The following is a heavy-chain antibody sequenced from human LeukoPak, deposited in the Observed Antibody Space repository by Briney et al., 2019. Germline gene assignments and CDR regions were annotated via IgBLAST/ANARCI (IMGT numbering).Heavy chain of an antibody. CDR2: ITSGGDYI. Sequence: GGSLRLSCAASGFAFHAFDMYWVRQAPGKGLEWVSSITSGGDYIYYADSVKGRFTTSRDNAKNSLSLQLNSLRVEDTAVYYCARGHYDVLAASYKWTPDYWGQGTLVTVSS. V-gene: IGHV3-21*01. D-gene: IGHD3-9*01. J-gene: IGHJ4*02. CDR1: GFAFHAFD. CDR3: ARGHYDVLAASYKWTPDY.